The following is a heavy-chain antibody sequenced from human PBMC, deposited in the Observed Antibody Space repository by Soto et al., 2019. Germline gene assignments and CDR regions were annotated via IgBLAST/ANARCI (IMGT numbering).Heavy chain of an antibody. CDR3: TRGQGNH. V-gene: IGHV1-8*01. CDR2: MNPFSGNA. J-gene: IGHJ4*02. Sequence: QVQLVQSGAEVKKPGASVRVSCNASGYTFTSYDIYWVRQATGQGLEWMGWMNPFSGNAVYTQKFQDRVTMTRDTSINTAYMEMSGLRSEDTAVYYGTRGQGNHWGQGSLVTVSS. CDR1: GYTFTSYD.